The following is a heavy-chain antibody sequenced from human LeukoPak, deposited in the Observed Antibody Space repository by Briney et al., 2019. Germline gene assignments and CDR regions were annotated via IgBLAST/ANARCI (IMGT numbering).Heavy chain of an antibody. CDR3: SRESGAFSPFGY. J-gene: IGHJ4*02. D-gene: IGHD1-26*01. CDR2: ISLSGLT. V-gene: IGHV4-4*02. CDR1: GGSISSTNW. Sequence: SGTLSLTCGVSGGSISSTNWWSWVRQPPGQGPEWIGEISLSGLTNYNPSLKSRVTMSLDKSKNHLSLNLTSVTAADTAVYYCSRESGAFSPFGYWGQGTLVTVSS.